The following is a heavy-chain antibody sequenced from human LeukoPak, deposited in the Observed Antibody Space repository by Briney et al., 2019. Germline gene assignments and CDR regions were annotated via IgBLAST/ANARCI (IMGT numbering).Heavy chain of an antibody. V-gene: IGHV3-30-3*01. Sequence: GGSLRLSCGASGFTFSTYAMHWVRQAPGKGLEWVAVISYDGSNKYYADSVKGRFTISRDNSKNTLYLQMNSLRAEDTAVYYCAQSCGGDCYSGYWGQGTLVTVSS. CDR2: ISYDGSNK. CDR1: GFTFSTYA. D-gene: IGHD2-21*02. CDR3: AQSCGGDCYSGY. J-gene: IGHJ4*02.